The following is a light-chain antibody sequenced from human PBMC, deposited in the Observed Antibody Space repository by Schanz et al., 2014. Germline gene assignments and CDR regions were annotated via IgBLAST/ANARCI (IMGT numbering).Light chain of an antibody. CDR3: QQRHTWPLT. CDR2: DAS. J-gene: IGKJ4*01. Sequence: EIVLTQSPVTLSLYPGERATLSCRASQSVNSYLAWYQQKPGLAPRLLIYDASNRATGIPARFSGSGSGTXYTLHISSLEPEDFSDYFCQQRHTWPLTFGGGTKVEIK. V-gene: IGKV3-11*01. CDR1: QSVNSY.